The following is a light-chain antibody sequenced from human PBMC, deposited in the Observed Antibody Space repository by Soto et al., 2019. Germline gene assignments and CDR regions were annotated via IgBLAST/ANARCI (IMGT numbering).Light chain of an antibody. CDR3: QQYGGSPLCT. Sequence: EIVLTQSPGTQSLSPGERATLSGRVRQSVTSNFLAWYQQKPGQAPRLVIFNASNRAAGIPDRFSGSGSGTDFTLTITRLEPEDFAVYYCQQYGGSPLCTFGQGTKLEI. J-gene: IGKJ2*02. V-gene: IGKV3-20*01. CDR2: NAS. CDR1: QSVTSNF.